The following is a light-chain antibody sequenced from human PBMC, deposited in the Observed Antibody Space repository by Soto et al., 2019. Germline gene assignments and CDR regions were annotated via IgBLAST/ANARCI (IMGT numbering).Light chain of an antibody. CDR3: QHYCSSGFT. J-gene: IGKJ3*01. Sequence: EIVLTQSPGTLSLSPGERATLSCRVSQSVSSSYLGGYQQKPGQAPRLLIYGASSRSTGSPDSFSGSGSVTDFTLTISRLVPEDLAVYECQHYCSSGFTFGPGTKVYIK. CDR2: GAS. CDR1: QSVSSSY. V-gene: IGKV3-20*01.